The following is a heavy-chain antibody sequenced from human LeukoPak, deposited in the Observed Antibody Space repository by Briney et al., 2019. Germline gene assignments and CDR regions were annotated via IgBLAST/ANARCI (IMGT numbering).Heavy chain of an antibody. Sequence: GGSLRLSCAASGFTFSSYGMHWVRQAPGKGLEWEAFIRYDGSNKYYADSVKGRFTISRENSKNTLYLQMNSLRTEDTAVYYCAKDVAYTFDYWGQGTLVTVSS. CDR1: GFTFSSYG. CDR2: IRYDGSNK. CDR3: AKDVAYTFDY. J-gene: IGHJ4*02. D-gene: IGHD3-16*01. V-gene: IGHV3-30*02.